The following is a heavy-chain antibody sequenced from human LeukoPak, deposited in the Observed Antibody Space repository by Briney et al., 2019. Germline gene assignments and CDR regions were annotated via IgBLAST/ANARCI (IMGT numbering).Heavy chain of an antibody. V-gene: IGHV3-30*18. Sequence: PGGSLRLSCAASGFTFSSYGMHWVRQAPGKGLEWVAVISYDGSNKYYADSVKGRFTISRDNSKNTLYLQMNSLRAEDTAVYYCAKLVVPAAIDYWGQGTLATVSS. CDR1: GFTFSSYG. CDR2: ISYDGSNK. D-gene: IGHD2-2*01. CDR3: AKLVVPAAIDY. J-gene: IGHJ4*02.